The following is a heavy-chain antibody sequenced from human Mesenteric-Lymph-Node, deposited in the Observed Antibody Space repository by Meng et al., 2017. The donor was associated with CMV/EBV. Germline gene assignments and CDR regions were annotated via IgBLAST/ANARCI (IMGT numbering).Heavy chain of an antibody. V-gene: IGHV3-74*01. Sequence: GESLKISCVASGFIFSSFTMNWVRQAPGKGLEWVSRINSDGSSTNYADSVKGRFTISRDNAKNTLYLQMNSLRAEDTAVYYCAREGAAHGRYFDYWGQGTLVTVSS. CDR2: INSDGSST. CDR3: AREGAAHGRYFDY. D-gene: IGHD2-15*01. J-gene: IGHJ4*02. CDR1: GFIFSSFT.